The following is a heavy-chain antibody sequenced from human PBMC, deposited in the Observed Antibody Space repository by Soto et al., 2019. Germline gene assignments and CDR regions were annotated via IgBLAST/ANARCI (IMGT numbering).Heavy chain of an antibody. D-gene: IGHD6-13*01. V-gene: IGHV3-13*01. Sequence: EVQLVESGGGLVQPGGSLRLSCAVSGFTFSSYDMHWVRQVTGKGLEWVSAIGTAGDTYYPGSVKGRFTISRENAKNSLYLQMNSLRAGDTVVYYCARANAGLYYFDYWGQGTLVTVSS. CDR2: IGTAGDT. J-gene: IGHJ4*02. CDR3: ARANAGLYYFDY. CDR1: GFTFSSYD.